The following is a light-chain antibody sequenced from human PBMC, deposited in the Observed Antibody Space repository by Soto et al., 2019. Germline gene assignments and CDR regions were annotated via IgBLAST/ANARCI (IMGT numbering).Light chain of an antibody. CDR3: SSYASTTLLV. CDR2: DVS. J-gene: IGLJ2*01. V-gene: IGLV2-14*03. Sequence: QSVLTHPASVSGSPGQSITISCTGTSSDVGGFNYVSWYQHHPGKAPKLMIYDVSNRPSGVSDRFSGSKSGNTASLTISGLQAEDEAYYYCSSYASTTLLVFGGGTKLTVL. CDR1: SSDVGGFNY.